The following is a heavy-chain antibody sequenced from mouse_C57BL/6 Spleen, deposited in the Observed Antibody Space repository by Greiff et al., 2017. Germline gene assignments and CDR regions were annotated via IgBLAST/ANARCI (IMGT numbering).Heavy chain of an antibody. CDR2: IDPEDGET. CDR1: GFNIKDYY. CDR3: ARGGSDLYAMDY. Sequence: EVKLVESGAELVKPGASVKLSCTASGFNIKDYYMHWVKQRTEQGLEWIGRIDPEDGETKYAPKFQGKATITADTSSNTAYLQLSSLTSEDTAVYYCARGGSDLYAMDYWGQGTSVTVSS. V-gene: IGHV14-2*01. D-gene: IGHD1-1*01. J-gene: IGHJ4*01.